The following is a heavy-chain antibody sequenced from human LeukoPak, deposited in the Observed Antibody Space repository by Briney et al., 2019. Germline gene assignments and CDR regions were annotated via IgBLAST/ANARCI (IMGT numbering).Heavy chain of an antibody. CDR1: GDSVSSNSAA. J-gene: IGHJ3*02. D-gene: IGHD3-10*01. CDR3: ARNPPLYGSGSSGAFDI. CDR2: TYYRSKWYN. Sequence: SQALSLTCAISGDSVSSNSAAWNWIRQSPSRGLEWLGRTYYRSKWYNDYAVSVKSRITINPDTSKNQFSLQLNSATPEDTAVYYCARNPPLYGSGSSGAFDIWGQGTMVTVSS. V-gene: IGHV6-1*01.